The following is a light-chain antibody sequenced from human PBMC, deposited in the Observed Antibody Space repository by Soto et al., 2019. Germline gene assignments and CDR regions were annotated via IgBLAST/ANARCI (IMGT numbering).Light chain of an antibody. Sequence: DIQMTQSPSTLSASVGDRVTITCRASLSITTWLAWYQQKPGKAPKVLIYDASTLESGVASRFSGSGSGKEFALTISILQPDDFATYYCQQYSTFSRTFGQGTKVEIK. V-gene: IGKV1-5*01. CDR3: QQYSTFSRT. CDR2: DAS. J-gene: IGKJ1*01. CDR1: LSITTW.